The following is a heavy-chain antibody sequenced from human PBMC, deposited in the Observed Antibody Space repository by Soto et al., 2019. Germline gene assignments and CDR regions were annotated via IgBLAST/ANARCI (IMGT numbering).Heavy chain of an antibody. CDR2: IYWDNDK. CDR3: AHSPGYSFASY. J-gene: IGHJ4*02. D-gene: IGHD5-12*01. CDR1: GFSLSTSGVG. Sequence: QITLKESGPTLVKPTQTLTLTCTFSGFSLSTSGVGVGWIRQPPGKALEWLALIYWDNDKRYSPSLKSRLTLTKDTSKIQVVLTMTNMDPSDTATYYCAHSPGYSFASYWGQGALVTVSS. V-gene: IGHV2-5*02.